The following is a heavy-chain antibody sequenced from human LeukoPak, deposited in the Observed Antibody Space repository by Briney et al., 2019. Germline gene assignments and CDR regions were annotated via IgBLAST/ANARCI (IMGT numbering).Heavy chain of an antibody. CDR2: IYTSGST. CDR1: GGSISSYY. J-gene: IGHJ6*03. V-gene: IGHV4-4*09. CDR3: ARVIVVVPYYMDV. D-gene: IGHD2-2*01. Sequence: SETLSLTCTVSGGSISSYYWSWIRQPPGKGLEWIGYIYTSGSTNYNPSLKSRVTISVDTSKNQFSLKLSSVTAADTAVYYCARVIVVVPYYMDVWGKGTTVTVSS.